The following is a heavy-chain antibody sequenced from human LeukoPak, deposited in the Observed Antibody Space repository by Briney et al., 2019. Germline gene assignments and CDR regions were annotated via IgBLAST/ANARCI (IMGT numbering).Heavy chain of an antibody. CDR3: ARVMDGSSSSGDY. J-gene: IGHJ4*02. CDR1: GGSISSYY. CDR2: IYYSGST. D-gene: IGHD6-6*01. Sequence: SSETLSLTCTVSGGSISSYYWSWIRQPPGKGLEWIGYIYYSGSTNYNPSLKSRVTISVDTSKNQFSLELSSVTAADTAVYCCARVMDGSSSSGDYWGQGTLVTVSS. V-gene: IGHV4-59*01.